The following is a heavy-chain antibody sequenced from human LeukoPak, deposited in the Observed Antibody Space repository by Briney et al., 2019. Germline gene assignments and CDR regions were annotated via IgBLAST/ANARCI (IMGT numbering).Heavy chain of an antibody. CDR2: ISTSNSI. Sequence: GGSLRLSCAASGFTFSSYSMNWVRQAPGKGLEWVSSISTSNSIYYADSVRGRFTISRDNAKNSLYLQMNSLRAEDTAVYYCARDQNYYDSSGSYFQHWGQGTLVTVSS. V-gene: IGHV3-21*04. CDR1: GFTFSSYS. D-gene: IGHD3-22*01. J-gene: IGHJ1*01. CDR3: ARDQNYYDSSGSYFQH.